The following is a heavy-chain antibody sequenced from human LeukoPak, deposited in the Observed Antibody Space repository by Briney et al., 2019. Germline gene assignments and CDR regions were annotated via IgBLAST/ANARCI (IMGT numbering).Heavy chain of an antibody. D-gene: IGHD4-17*01. CDR3: ARVYGDYPQYYFDY. Sequence: PSETLSPTCTVSGGSISSDSYYWSWIRQPAGKGLEWIGRIYTSGSTNYNPSLKSRVTISVDTSKNQFSLKLSSVTAADTAVYYCARVYGDYPQYYFDYWGQGTLVTVSS. V-gene: IGHV4-61*02. J-gene: IGHJ4*02. CDR2: IYTSGST. CDR1: GGSISSDSYY.